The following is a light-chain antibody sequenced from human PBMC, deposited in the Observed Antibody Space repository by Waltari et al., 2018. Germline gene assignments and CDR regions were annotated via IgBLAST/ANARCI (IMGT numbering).Light chain of an antibody. CDR2: VDS. J-gene: IGLJ3*02. Sequence: SYELTQPPSVSVSPGQTASIPCSGDKLGDKFVCWYQQKPGQSPVLVIYVDSKRPSGIPERFSGSNSGNTATLTISGTQAMDEADYYCQAWDSSNWVFGGGTKLTVL. V-gene: IGLV3-1*01. CDR1: KLGDKF. CDR3: QAWDSSNWV.